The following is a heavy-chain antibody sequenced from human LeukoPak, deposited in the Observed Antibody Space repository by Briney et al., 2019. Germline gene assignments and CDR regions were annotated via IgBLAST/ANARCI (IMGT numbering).Heavy chain of an antibody. V-gene: IGHV6-1*01. CDR1: GDSVSSTTSA. J-gene: IGHJ5*02. CDR3: PRDILGEGST. Sequence: SQTLSLTCAVSGDSVSSTTSAWNWIRQFPSRGLEWLGRTYYRSEWGHDYALSVKSRITIDPDTSKNQYSLQLNSVTPEDTAVYFSPRDILGEGSTWGQGTLVTVSS. CDR2: TYYRSEWGH.